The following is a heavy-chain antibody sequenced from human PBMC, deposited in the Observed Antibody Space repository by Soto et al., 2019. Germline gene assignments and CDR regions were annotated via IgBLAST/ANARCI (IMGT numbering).Heavy chain of an antibody. D-gene: IGHD6-13*01. V-gene: IGHV4-61*08. J-gene: IGHJ4*02. CDR3: ASAATRYSTSWFFFEY. CDR1: GGSVSSGGYY. CDR2: IYSSGST. Sequence: QVQLQESGPGLVKPSETLSLSCTVSGGSVSSGGYYWSWIRQPPGRGLEWIGYIYSSGSTNYNPSIKSRITISVDTSRNQFSLRLSSATAADTAVYYCASAATRYSTSWFFFEYWGQGTPVTVSS.